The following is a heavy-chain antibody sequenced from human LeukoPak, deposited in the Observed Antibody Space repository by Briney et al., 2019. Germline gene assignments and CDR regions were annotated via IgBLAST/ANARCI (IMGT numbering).Heavy chain of an antibody. Sequence: PSETLSLTCTVSGGSISSTSYYWGWIRQPPGKGLEWIGSIYYSGSTYYSPSLKSRVTISVDTSKNHFSLKLSSVTAADTAVYYCARQAIPGTAQHLFDYWGQGTLVTVSS. D-gene: IGHD1-1*01. CDR3: ARQAIPGTAQHLFDY. V-gene: IGHV4-39*02. CDR1: GGSISSTSYY. J-gene: IGHJ4*02. CDR2: IYYSGST.